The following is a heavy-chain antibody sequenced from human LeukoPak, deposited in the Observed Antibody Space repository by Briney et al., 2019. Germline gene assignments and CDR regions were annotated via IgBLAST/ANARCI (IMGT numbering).Heavy chain of an antibody. D-gene: IGHD3-22*01. CDR2: LYSGNI. V-gene: IGHV4-39*01. CDR3: VRHGYDSSGYYFGNWFEP. J-gene: IGHJ5*02. Sequence: PSETLSLTCSVSSVSIISSSDYWGWLRQPPGRGLEWIGSLYSGNIHYNPSLKSRATTSVDTSKIQFSLHLSSVTAADTAVYYCVRHGYDSSGYYFGNWFEPWGQGRLATVSS. CDR1: SVSIISSSDY.